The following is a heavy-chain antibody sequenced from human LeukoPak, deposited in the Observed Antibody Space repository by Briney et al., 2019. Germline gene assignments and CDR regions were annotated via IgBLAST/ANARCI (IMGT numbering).Heavy chain of an antibody. CDR2: IYPGDSDT. CDR1: GYSFTSYW. D-gene: IGHD5-18*01. CDR3: ASTYSYGSYWFDP. V-gene: IGHV5-51*01. J-gene: IGHJ5*02. Sequence: GESLKISCKGSGYSFTSYWIGWVRQMPGKGLEWMGIIYPGDSDTRYSPSFQGQVTISADKFISTAYLQWSSLKASDTAMYYCASTYSYGSYWFDPWGQGTLVTVSS.